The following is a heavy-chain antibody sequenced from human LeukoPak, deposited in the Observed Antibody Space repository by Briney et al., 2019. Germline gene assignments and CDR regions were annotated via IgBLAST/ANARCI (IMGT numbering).Heavy chain of an antibody. CDR2: ISYDGSNK. D-gene: IGHD3-3*01. V-gene: IGHV3-30*18. Sequence: GGSLRLSCAASGFTFSSYGMHWVRQAPGKGLGWVAVISYDGSNKYYADSVKGRFTISRDNSKNTLYLQMNSLRAEDTAVYYCAKDNRPGFLEYGMDVWGQGTTVTVSS. J-gene: IGHJ6*02. CDR3: AKDNRPGFLEYGMDV. CDR1: GFTFSSYG.